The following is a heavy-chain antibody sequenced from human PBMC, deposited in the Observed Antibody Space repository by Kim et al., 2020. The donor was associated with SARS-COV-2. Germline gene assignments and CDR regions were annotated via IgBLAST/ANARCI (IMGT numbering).Heavy chain of an antibody. V-gene: IGHV3-15*01. D-gene: IGHD3-22*01. Sequence: GGSLRLSCAASGFTFSNAWMSWVRQAPGKGLEWVGRIKSKTDGGTTDYAAPVKGRFTISRDDSKNTLYLQMNSLKTEDTAVYYCTTRIKYYYDSSGSDYWGQGTLVTVSS. CDR1: GFTFSNAW. CDR2: IKSKTDGGTT. J-gene: IGHJ4*02. CDR3: TTRIKYYYDSSGSDY.